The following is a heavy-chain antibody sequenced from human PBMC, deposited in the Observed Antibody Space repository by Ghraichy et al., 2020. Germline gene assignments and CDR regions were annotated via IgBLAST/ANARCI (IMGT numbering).Heavy chain of an antibody. CDR1: GGSISSGGYY. J-gene: IGHJ4*02. D-gene: IGHD6-19*01. Sequence: SETLSLTCTVSGGSISSGGYYWSWIRQHPGKGLEWIGYIYYSGSTYYNPSLKSRVTISVDTSKNQFSLKLSSVTAADTAVYYCASGYSSGWYVRPLDYWGQGTLVTVSS. CDR2: IYYSGST. V-gene: IGHV4-31*03. CDR3: ASGYSSGWYVRPLDY.